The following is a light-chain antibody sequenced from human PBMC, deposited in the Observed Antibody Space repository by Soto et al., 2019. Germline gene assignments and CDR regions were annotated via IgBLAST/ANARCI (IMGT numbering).Light chain of an antibody. CDR2: GAS. J-gene: IGKJ1*01. CDR1: QSVSSSY. CDR3: QQYDSSPVT. V-gene: IGKV3-20*01. Sequence: EIVLTQSPGTLSLSPGERATLSCRASQSVSSSYLAWYQQKPGEAPRLLIYGASSRATGITDRFSGSGSGTDVSLTISRLEPEDFAVYYCQQYDSSPVTFGHGTKVEIK.